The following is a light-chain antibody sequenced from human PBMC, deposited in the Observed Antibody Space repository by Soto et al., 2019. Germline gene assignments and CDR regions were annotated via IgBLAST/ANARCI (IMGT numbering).Light chain of an antibody. CDR1: QSVTNS. CDR3: QQYGSSPIT. V-gene: IGKV3-20*01. CDR2: DAS. J-gene: IGKJ5*01. Sequence: EIVLTHSPATLSLSPGERATLSCRASQSVTNSLAWYQQKPGQGPRXLVYDASNRATGIPDRFSGSGSGTDLTITISRLEPEDFEVYYCQQYGSSPITFGQGTRLEIK.